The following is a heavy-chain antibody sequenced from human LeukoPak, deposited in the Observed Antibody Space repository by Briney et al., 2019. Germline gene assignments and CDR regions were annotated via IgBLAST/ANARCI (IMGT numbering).Heavy chain of an antibody. V-gene: IGHV3-7*01. Sequence: GGSLGHFHAASGFNFKHYLMGWVGQASGKGLAWVANIKHDEIENYLADSVTGRFTISRDNAENSLFLQMNSLRPDDTAVYFCVKLVVVTATYWYFDVWGRGTPITVSS. CDR2: IKHDEIEN. CDR1: GFNFKHYL. J-gene: IGHJ2*01. CDR3: VKLVVVTATYWYFDV. D-gene: IGHD2-21*02.